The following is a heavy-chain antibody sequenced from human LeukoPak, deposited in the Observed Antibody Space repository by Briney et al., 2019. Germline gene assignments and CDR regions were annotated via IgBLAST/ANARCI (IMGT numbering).Heavy chain of an antibody. J-gene: IGHJ4*02. V-gene: IGHV3-30*04. Sequence: GGSLRLSCAASGFTFSSYAMHWVRQAPGKGLEWVAVISYDGSNKYYADSVKGRFTISRDNSKNTLYLQMNSLRAEDTAVYYCARGEGYYDSSGPLKYWGQGTLVTVSS. CDR2: ISYDGSNK. D-gene: IGHD3-22*01. CDR1: GFTFSSYA. CDR3: ARGEGYYDSSGPLKY.